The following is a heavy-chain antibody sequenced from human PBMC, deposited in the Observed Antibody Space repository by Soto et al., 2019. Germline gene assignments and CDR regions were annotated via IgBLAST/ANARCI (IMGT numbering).Heavy chain of an antibody. CDR2: ISGSGGST. J-gene: IGHJ6*02. D-gene: IGHD5-12*01. Sequence: GGSLRLSCAASGFTFSSHAMSWVRQAPGKGLEWVSAISGSGGSTYYADSVKGRFTISRDNSKNTLYLQINRLRTEDTAVYYCAKALATTGVHYYGLDVWGQGTTDTVSS. CDR1: GFTFSSHA. CDR3: AKALATTGVHYYGLDV. V-gene: IGHV3-23*01.